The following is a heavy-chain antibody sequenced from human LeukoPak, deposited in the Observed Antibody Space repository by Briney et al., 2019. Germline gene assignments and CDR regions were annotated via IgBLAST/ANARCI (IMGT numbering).Heavy chain of an antibody. CDR3: AKDIGVGYSYGSFDY. V-gene: IGHV3-43*01. Sequence: PGGSLRLSCAASGFTFDDYTMHWVRQAPGKGLEWVSLISWDGGSTYYADSAKGRFTISRDNSKNSLYLQMNSLRTEDTALYYCAKDIGVGYSYGSFDYWGQGTLVTVSS. CDR1: GFTFDDYT. D-gene: IGHD5-18*01. J-gene: IGHJ4*02. CDR2: ISWDGGST.